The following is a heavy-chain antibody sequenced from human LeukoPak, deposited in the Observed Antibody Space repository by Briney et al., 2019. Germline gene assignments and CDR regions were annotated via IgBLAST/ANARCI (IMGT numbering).Heavy chain of an antibody. V-gene: IGHV4-4*09. CDR2: IYHSGNT. D-gene: IGHD6-19*01. Sequence: SETLSLTCNVSGASMCSNYWSWIRQPPGEGREWSAYIYHSGNTNYSPSLESRVPMSVDESKNQFSLRVHFVSAADTAVYYCASTRRAAVAGRFDSWGQGTLVTVSS. CDR1: GASMCSNY. CDR3: ASTRRAAVAGRFDS. J-gene: IGHJ4*02.